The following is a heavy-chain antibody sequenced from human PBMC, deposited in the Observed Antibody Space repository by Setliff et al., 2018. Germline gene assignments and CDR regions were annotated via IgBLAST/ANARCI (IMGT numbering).Heavy chain of an antibody. CDR1: GYTFTSYD. CDR2: MNPNSGNT. V-gene: IGHV1-8*02. D-gene: IGHD5-18*01. CDR3: ARRVGSVGIQLPDY. J-gene: IGHJ4*02. Sequence: ASVKVSCKASGYTFTSYDINWVRQATGQGLEWMGWMNPNSGNTGYAQKFQGRVTMTRNTSISTAYMDLSSLRFEDTAVYYCARRVGSVGIQLPDYWGRGTLVTVSS.